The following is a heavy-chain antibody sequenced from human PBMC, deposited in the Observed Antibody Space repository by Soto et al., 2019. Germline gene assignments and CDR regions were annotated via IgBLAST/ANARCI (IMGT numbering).Heavy chain of an antibody. J-gene: IGHJ5*02. D-gene: IGHD3-22*01. Sequence: SETLSLTCTVSGGSILDSTYYWAWIRQSPGKGLEWIGTIFYSGGTFYTPSLKSRVTMSVDTSNNQFSLKLSSVTAAETAVYYCARQASGYYYGWFDPWGQGTLVTVSS. CDR3: ARQASGYYYGWFDP. CDR2: IFYSGGT. V-gene: IGHV4-39*01. CDR1: GGSILDSTYY.